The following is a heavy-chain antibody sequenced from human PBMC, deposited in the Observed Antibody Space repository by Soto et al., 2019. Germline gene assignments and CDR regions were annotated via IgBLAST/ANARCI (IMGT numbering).Heavy chain of an antibody. V-gene: IGHV4-31*03. CDR3: ARVGGYSFFDY. D-gene: IGHD2-21*02. CDR1: GGSISSGGYY. CDR2: IYYSGST. J-gene: IGHJ4*02. Sequence: SETLSLTCTVSGGSISSGGYYWSWIRPHPGKGLEWIGYIYYSGSTYYNPSLKSRVTISVDTSKNQFSLKLSSVTAADTAVYYCARVGGYSFFDYWGQGTLVTVSS.